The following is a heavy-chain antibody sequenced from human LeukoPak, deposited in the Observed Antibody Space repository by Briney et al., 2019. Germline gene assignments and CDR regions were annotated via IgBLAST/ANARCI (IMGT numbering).Heavy chain of an antibody. CDR3: AKDRGDYYDSSGYPSWYFDY. CDR1: GFTFSSYA. Sequence: PGGSLRLSCAASGFTFSSYAMSWVRQAPGKGLEWVSAISGSGGSTYYADSVKGRFAISRDNSKNTLYLQMNSLRAEDTAVYYCAKDRGDYYDSSGYPSWYFDYWGQGTLVTASS. V-gene: IGHV3-23*01. D-gene: IGHD3-22*01. J-gene: IGHJ4*02. CDR2: ISGSGGST.